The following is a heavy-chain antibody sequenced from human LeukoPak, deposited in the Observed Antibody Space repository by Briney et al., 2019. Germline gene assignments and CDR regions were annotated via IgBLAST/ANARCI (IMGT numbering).Heavy chain of an antibody. Sequence: SETLSLTCTVSGGSISSSSYYWGWIRQPPGKGREWIGSIYYSGSTYYNPSLKSRVTISVDTSKNQFSLKLSSVTAADTAVYYCARYYYGSGTKVDYWGQGTLVTVSS. J-gene: IGHJ4*02. CDR2: IYYSGST. V-gene: IGHV4-39*01. CDR3: ARYYYGSGTKVDY. CDR1: GGSISSSSYY. D-gene: IGHD3-10*01.